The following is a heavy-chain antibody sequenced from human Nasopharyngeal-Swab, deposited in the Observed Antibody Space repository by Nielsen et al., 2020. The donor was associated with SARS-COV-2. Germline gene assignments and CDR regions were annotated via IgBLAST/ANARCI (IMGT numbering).Heavy chain of an antibody. J-gene: IGHJ4*02. D-gene: IGHD6-13*01. CDR2: INSDGSHT. V-gene: IGHV3-74*01. CDR1: GFTFSDSW. Sequence: GESLKISCAVSGFTFSDSWIHWVRQAPGKGLVWVSRINSDGSHTDYADSVKGRFTISRDNAKSTLFLQMSNLRADDTAVYYCAREKVGAAAEGFDYWGRGTLVTVSS. CDR3: AREKVGAAAEGFDY.